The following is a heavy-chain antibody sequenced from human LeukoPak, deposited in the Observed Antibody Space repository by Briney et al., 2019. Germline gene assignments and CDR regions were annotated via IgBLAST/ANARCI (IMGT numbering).Heavy chain of an antibody. CDR1: GYTFTGYY. V-gene: IGHV1-2*02. D-gene: IGHD3-10*01. Sequence: GASVKVSCKASGYTFTGYYMHWVRQAPGQGLEWMGWINPNSGGTNYAQKFQGRGTMTRETYISTAYRELSRLRSDDTAVYYCARELRGGYYYGSGSYSAPFDYWGQGTLVTVSS. CDR3: ARELRGGYYYGSGSYSAPFDY. J-gene: IGHJ4*02. CDR2: INPNSGGT.